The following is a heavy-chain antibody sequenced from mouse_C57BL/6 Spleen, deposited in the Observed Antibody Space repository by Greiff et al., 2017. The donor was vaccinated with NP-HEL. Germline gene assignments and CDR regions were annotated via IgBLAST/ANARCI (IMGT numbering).Heavy chain of an antibody. Sequence: QVQLQQSGAELVRPGASVKLSCKASGYTFTDYYINWVKQRPGQGLEWIARIYPGSGNTYYNEKFKGKATLTAEKSSSTAYMQLSSLTSEDSAVYFCARARGNYAYYFDYWGQGTTLTVSS. CDR3: ARARGNYAYYFDY. D-gene: IGHD2-1*01. J-gene: IGHJ2*01. V-gene: IGHV1-76*01. CDR2: IYPGSGNT. CDR1: GYTFTDYY.